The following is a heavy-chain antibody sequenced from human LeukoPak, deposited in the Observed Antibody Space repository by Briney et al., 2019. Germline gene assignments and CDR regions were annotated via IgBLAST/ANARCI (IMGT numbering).Heavy chain of an antibody. CDR1: GFTVSSYT. CDR2: ISSSSYI. V-gene: IGHV3-21*01. D-gene: IGHD3-10*02. J-gene: IGHJ6*04. Sequence: GGSLRLSCAASGFTVSSYTMNWVRQAPGKGLEWVSSISSSSYIYYADSVKGRFTISRDNAKNSLYLQMNSLRAEDTAVYYCAELGITMIGGVWGKGTTVTISS. CDR3: AELGITMIGGV.